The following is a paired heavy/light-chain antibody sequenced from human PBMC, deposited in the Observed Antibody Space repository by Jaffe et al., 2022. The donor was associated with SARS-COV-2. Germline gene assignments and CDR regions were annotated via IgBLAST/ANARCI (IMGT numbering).Light chain of an antibody. V-gene: IGKV1-17*01. J-gene: IGKJ4*01. CDR1: QDIRKD. CDR2: AVS. CDR3: LQHNGYPLT. Sequence: DIQMTQSPSSLSASVGDRVTITCRASQDIRKDLGWFQQKPGKPPKRLIFAVSSLESGVPSRFSGSSSGTVFTLTISSLQPEDFATYYCLQHNGYPLTFGGGTKVEIK.
Heavy chain of an antibody. J-gene: IGHJ5*01. D-gene: IGHD3-22*01. CDR1: GGSVSGFY. Sequence: QVQLHESGPRLVKPWETLSLTCTVSGGSVSGFYWSWIRQPAGEGLEWIGRIYSDGTAYYNPSLKSRVTISVDTSKDQVSLKLTSVTAADTAVYYCARGGDHHDSSGFFAWFDSWGQGTLVAVSS. CDR3: ARGGDHHDSSGFFAWFDS. V-gene: IGHV4-4*07. CDR2: IYSDGTA.